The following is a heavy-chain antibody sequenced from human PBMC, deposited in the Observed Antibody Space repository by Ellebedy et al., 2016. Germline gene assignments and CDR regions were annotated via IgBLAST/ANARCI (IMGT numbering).Heavy chain of an antibody. CDR3: ARESAAAGTGYY. D-gene: IGHD6-13*01. V-gene: IGHV3-30*03. Sequence: GGSLRLSCAASGFTFSSYAMSWVRQAPGKGLEWVAVISYDGSNKYYADSVKGRFTISRDNSKNTLYLQMNSLRAEDTAVYYCARESAAAGTGYYWGQGTLVTVSS. CDR1: GFTFSSYA. CDR2: ISYDGSNK. J-gene: IGHJ4*02.